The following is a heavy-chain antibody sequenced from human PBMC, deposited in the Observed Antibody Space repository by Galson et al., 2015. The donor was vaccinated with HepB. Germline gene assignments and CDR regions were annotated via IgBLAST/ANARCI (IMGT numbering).Heavy chain of an antibody. D-gene: IGHD3-3*02. V-gene: IGHV1-69*13. Sequence: SVKVSCKASGCTFSSYAISWVRQAPGQGLEWMGGIIHIFGTANYAQKFKGRVTITADESKSTAYMELRSLRSDDTAVYYCARGLEFYRPNDDFDIWGQGTMVTVSS. CDR2: IIHIFGTA. J-gene: IGHJ3*02. CDR1: GCTFSSYA. CDR3: ARGLEFYRPNDDFDI.